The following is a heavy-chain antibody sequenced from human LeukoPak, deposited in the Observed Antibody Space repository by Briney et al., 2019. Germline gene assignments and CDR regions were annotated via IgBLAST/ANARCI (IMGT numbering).Heavy chain of an antibody. V-gene: IGHV4-59*01. CDR2: IYSSGST. D-gene: IGHD3-22*01. CDR1: YY. J-gene: IGHJ4*02. CDR3: ARVWRDYYDSSGYYYFDY. Sequence: YYWXWXXXXPGKGLEGIGYIYSSGSTNYNPSLKSRVTISVDTSKNQFSLKLSSVTAADTAVYYCARVWRDYYDSSGYYYFDYWGQGTLVTVSS.